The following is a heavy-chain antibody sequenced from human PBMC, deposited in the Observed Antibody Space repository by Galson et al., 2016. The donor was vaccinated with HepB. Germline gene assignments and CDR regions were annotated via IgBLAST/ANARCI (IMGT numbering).Heavy chain of an antibody. CDR1: GASVTSGGFS. V-gene: IGHV4-30-2*01. CDR3: ARGGFYSDDNGYFADVFDI. Sequence: TLSLTCTVSGASVTSGGFSWAWIRQPPGKGLEFLGYTYHSGRTFYNPSLKSRLTISLDRSNNQFSLRLNSVTAADTAVYFCARGGFYSDDNGYFADVFDIWGQGTTVTVSS. J-gene: IGHJ3*02. D-gene: IGHD3-22*01. CDR2: TYHSGRT.